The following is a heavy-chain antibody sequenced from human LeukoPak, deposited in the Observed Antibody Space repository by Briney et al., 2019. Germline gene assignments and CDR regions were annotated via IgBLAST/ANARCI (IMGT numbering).Heavy chain of an antibody. V-gene: IGHV3-74*01. Sequence: GGSLRLSCAASGFTFSAYWMHWVRQPPGKGLVWVSRLNTDGSDTRYADSVQGRFTISRDNAKNSLYLQMNSLRAEDTAVYYCARSVAVAWSFDLWGRGTLVTVSS. CDR3: ARSVAVAWSFDL. CDR1: GFTFSAYW. J-gene: IGHJ2*01. D-gene: IGHD6-19*01. CDR2: LNTDGSDT.